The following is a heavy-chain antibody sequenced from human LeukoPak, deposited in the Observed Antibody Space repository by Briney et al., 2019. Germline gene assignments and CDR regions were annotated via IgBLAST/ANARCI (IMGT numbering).Heavy chain of an antibody. J-gene: IGHJ6*02. CDR2: IYYSGST. CDR1: GDSISSDY. D-gene: IGHD3-9*01. CDR3: ARFEGFYGMEV. V-gene: IGHV4-59*01. Sequence: SETLSLTCTVSGDSISSDYWSWIRQPPGKGLEWIGYIYYSGSTNYNPSLKSRVTISVDTSKSQFSLKLNSVTAADSAVYYCARFEGFYGMEVWGQGTTVTVSS.